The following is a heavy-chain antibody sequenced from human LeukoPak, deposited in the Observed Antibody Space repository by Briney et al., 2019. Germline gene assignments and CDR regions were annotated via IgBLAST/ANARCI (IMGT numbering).Heavy chain of an antibody. CDR1: GFIFSSYS. CDR3: AREVVLSTSAWFEY. V-gene: IGHV3-21*01. D-gene: IGHD3-22*01. CDR2: ISSSTSNI. Sequence: GGSLRLSCAASGFIFSSYSMNWVRQAPGKGLEWVSSISSSTSNIYYVDSVKGRFTISRDNAKNSLYLQMNSLRAEDTAVYYCAREVVLSTSAWFEYWGLGTLVTVSS. J-gene: IGHJ4*02.